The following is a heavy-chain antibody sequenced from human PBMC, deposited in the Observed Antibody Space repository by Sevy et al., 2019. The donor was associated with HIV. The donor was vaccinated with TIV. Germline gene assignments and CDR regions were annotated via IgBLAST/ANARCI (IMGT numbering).Heavy chain of an antibody. Sequence: GGSLRLSCADSGFTFSNYAMAWVRQAPGKGLEWVSAISVSGDFTYYADSVRGRFTVSREKSKNTLFLQMNSLRAEDTAVYYCAIKITMIRRDQGPFDYGGKGTLVTISS. D-gene: IGHD3-10*01. CDR1: GFTFSNYA. CDR2: ISVSGDFT. CDR3: AIKITMIRRDQGPFDY. V-gene: IGHV3-23*01. J-gene: IGHJ4*02.